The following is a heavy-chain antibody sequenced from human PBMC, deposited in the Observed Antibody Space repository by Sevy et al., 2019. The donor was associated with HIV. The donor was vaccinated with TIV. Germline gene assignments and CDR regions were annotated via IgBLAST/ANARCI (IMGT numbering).Heavy chain of an antibody. J-gene: IGHJ6*03. D-gene: IGHD1-20*01. CDR1: GFTFSSYA. CDR2: ISYDGSNK. V-gene: IGHV3-30-3*01. CDR3: ARDNITGTVDYYYYMDV. Sequence: GGSLRLSCAASGFTFSSYAMHWVRQAPGKGLEWVAVISYDGSNKYYADSVKGRFTISRDNSKNTLYLQMNSLRAEDTAVYYCARDNITGTVDYYYYMDVWGKGTRVTVSS.